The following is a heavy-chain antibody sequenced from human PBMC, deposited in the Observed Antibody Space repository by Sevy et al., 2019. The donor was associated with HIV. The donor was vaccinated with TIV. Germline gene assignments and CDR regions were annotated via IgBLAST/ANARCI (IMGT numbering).Heavy chain of an antibody. CDR1: GFTFSTYT. V-gene: IGHV3-21*01. CDR2: ISSGSSYI. J-gene: IGHJ4*02. Sequence: GGSLRLSCAASGFTFSTYTMNWVRQAPGKGLEWVSSISSGSSYIYYAASVKGRFTISRDNAKNSLYLQMNSLRAEDTAIYSCARDGGCTSTSCLLYFDYWGQGTPVTVSS. D-gene: IGHD2-2*01. CDR3: ARDGGCTSTSCLLYFDY.